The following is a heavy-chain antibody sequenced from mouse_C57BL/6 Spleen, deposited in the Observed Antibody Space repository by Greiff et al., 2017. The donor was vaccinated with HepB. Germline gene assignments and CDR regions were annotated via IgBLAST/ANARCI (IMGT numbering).Heavy chain of an antibody. J-gene: IGHJ1*03. CDR1: GYSITSGYD. Sequence: EVKLVESGPGMVKPSQSLSLTCTVTGYSITSGYDWHWIRHFPGNKLEWMGYISYSGSTNYNPSLKSRISITHDTSKNHFFLKLNSVTTEDTATYYCASRRHGSSYDWYFDVWGTGTTVTVSS. CDR2: ISYSGST. CDR3: ASRRHGSSYDWYFDV. V-gene: IGHV3-1*01. D-gene: IGHD1-1*01.